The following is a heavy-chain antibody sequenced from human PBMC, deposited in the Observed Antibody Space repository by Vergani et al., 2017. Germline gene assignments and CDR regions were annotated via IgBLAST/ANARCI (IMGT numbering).Heavy chain of an antibody. D-gene: IGHD4/OR15-4a*01. Sequence: QVQLQQWGAGLLKPSETLSLTCAVYGGSFSGYYWSWIRQPPGKGLEWIGEINHSGSTNYNPSLKSRVTISVDTSKNQFSLKLSSVTAADTAVYYCARRRIPLRGAIDYWGQGTLVTVSS. CDR2: INHSGST. V-gene: IGHV4-34*01. CDR3: ARRRIPLRGAIDY. J-gene: IGHJ4*02. CDR1: GGSFSGYY.